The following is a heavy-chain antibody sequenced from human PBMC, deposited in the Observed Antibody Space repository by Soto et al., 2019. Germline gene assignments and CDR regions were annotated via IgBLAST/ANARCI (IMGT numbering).Heavy chain of an antibody. V-gene: IGHV5-51*01. D-gene: IGHD2-15*01. Sequence: PGESLKIFCKGSGYRFTSYCIGWVRQMPGKGLEWMGIIYPGDSDTRYSPSFQGQVTSSADKSISTAYLQWSSLKASDTDMYYCARSDTQYYYYGMDVWGQGTTVTVSS. CDR3: ARSDTQYYYYGMDV. J-gene: IGHJ6*02. CDR2: IYPGDSDT. CDR1: GYRFTSYC.